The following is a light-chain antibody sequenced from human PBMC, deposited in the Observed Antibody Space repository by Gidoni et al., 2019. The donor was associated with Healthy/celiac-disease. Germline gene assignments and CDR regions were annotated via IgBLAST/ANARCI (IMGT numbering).Light chain of an antibody. J-gene: IGKJ1*01. CDR3: QQSYSTPRT. V-gene: IGKV1-39*01. Sequence: DRVTITCRASQSISSYLNWYQQKPGKAPKLLIYAASSLQSGFPSRFSGSGSGTDFTLTISSLQPEDFATYYCQQSYSTPRTFGQGTKVEIK. CDR2: AAS. CDR1: QSISSY.